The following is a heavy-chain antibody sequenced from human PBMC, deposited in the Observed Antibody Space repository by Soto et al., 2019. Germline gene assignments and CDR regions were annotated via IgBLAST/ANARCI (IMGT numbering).Heavy chain of an antibody. D-gene: IGHD6-13*01. J-gene: IGHJ5*02. CDR3: ARMASAGTLNWFDP. V-gene: IGHV1-8*02. CDR2: MNPGSGKT. Sequence: QVQLVQSGAEVKEPGASVRVSCKASGYSFINFDISWVRQAAGQGPEWLGWMNPGSGKTGYTSKFQGRVAMTRDASTATSHLDLTRLTSDDTAVYYCARMASAGTLNWFDPLGPGTLVTVSS. CDR1: GYSFINFD.